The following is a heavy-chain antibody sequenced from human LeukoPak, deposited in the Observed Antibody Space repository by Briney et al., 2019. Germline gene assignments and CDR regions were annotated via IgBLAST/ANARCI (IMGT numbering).Heavy chain of an antibody. J-gene: IGHJ4*02. CDR1: GFTFSSYA. CDR2: ISGSGDTT. V-gene: IGHV3-23*01. CDR3: AKVIAVAGNSQYFDY. Sequence: GGSLRLSCAGTGFTFSSYAMSWVRQAPGKGLEWVSGISGSGDTTHYADSVKGRFTISRDNSKNTVYLQMNSLRAEDTAVYYCAKVIAVAGNSQYFDYWGQGTLVIVSS. D-gene: IGHD6-19*01.